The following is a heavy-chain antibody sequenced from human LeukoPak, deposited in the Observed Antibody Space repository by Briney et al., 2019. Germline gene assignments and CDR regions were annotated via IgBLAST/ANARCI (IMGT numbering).Heavy chain of an antibody. CDR3: ARGSSMATIGSPEGSFDY. Sequence: ASVTVSCKASGYTFTSYDINWVRQATGQGLEWMGWMNPNSGNTGYAQKFQGRVTITRNTSISTAYMELSSLRSEDTAVYYCARGSSMATIGSPEGSFDYWGQGTLVTVSS. J-gene: IGHJ4*02. D-gene: IGHD5-24*01. CDR2: MNPNSGNT. CDR1: GYTFTSYD. V-gene: IGHV1-8*03.